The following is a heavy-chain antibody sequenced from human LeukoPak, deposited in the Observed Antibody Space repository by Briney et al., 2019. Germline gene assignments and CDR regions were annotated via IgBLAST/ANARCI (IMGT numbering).Heavy chain of an antibody. Sequence: WGSLRLSCAASGFTFSSYWMSWVRQAPGKGLEWVANIKQDGSEKNYVDSVKGRFTISRDNAKNSLYLQMNSLRVEDTAVYYCARDLGQYYDTSDNWFDPWGQGTLVTVSS. J-gene: IGHJ5*02. CDR3: ARDLGQYYDTSDNWFDP. V-gene: IGHV3-7*01. CDR1: GFTFSSYW. CDR2: IKQDGSEK. D-gene: IGHD3-22*01.